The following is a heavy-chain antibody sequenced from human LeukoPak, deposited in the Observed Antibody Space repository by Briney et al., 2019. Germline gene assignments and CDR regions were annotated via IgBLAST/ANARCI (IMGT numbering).Heavy chain of an antibody. CDR3: ARARTEGMRTYVWGSYPYNWFDP. D-gene: IGHD3-16*02. Sequence: SETLSLTCTVSGDSISRSTYYWAWIRQPPGKGLEWIGSVYYGRSPYFNPSLESRATISVDTSKNHFSLKMSSVTAADTAVYYCARARTEGMRTYVWGSYPYNWFDPWGQGTLVTVSS. V-gene: IGHV4-39*02. CDR2: VYYGRSP. CDR1: GDSISRSTYY. J-gene: IGHJ5*02.